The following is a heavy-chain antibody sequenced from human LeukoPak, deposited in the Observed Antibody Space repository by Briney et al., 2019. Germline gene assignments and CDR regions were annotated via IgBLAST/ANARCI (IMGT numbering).Heavy chain of an antibody. CDR3: ARVVDSSSRYYFDY. Sequence: VASVKVSCKASGYTFTGYFMHWVRQAPGQGLVWMGWINPDSGGTAYAQKFQGRVTMTRDLSISTAYMELSRLRSDDTAVYYCARVVDSSSRYYFDYWGQGTLVTVSS. V-gene: IGHV1-2*02. D-gene: IGHD6-13*01. CDR2: INPDSGGT. CDR1: GYTFTGYF. J-gene: IGHJ4*02.